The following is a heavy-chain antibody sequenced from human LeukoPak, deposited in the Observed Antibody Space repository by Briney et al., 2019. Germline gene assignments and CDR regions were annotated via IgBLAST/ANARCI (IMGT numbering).Heavy chain of an antibody. V-gene: IGHV3-74*01. CDR1: GFTFSSYW. D-gene: IGHD2-2*01. CDR2: INTDGSST. Sequence: PGGSLRLSRAASGFTFSSYWMHWVRQAPGKGLVWVSRINTDGSSTSYADSVKGRFTISRDNAKNTLYLQMNSLRAEDTAVYYCARDSRYCSSTSCQEEFDYWGQGTLVTVSS. J-gene: IGHJ4*02. CDR3: ARDSRYCSSTSCQEEFDY.